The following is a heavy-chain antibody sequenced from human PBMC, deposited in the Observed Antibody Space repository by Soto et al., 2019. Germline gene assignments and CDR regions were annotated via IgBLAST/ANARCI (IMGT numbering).Heavy chain of an antibody. CDR2: ISSSSSYI. J-gene: IGHJ4*02. V-gene: IGHV3-21*01. CDR3: AREQFGSYSQRDSFDY. D-gene: IGHD2-15*01. Sequence: EVQLVESGGGLVKPGGSLRLSCAASGFTFSSYSMNWVRQAPGKGLEWVSSISSSSSYIYYADSVKGRFTISRDNSKNXLYLQMNSLRAEDTAVYYCAREQFGSYSQRDSFDYWGQGTLVTVSS. CDR1: GFTFSSYS.